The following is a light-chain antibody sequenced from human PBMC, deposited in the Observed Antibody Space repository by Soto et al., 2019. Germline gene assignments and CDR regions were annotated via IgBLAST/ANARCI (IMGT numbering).Light chain of an antibody. CDR2: EVT. V-gene: IGLV2-14*01. CDR1: SSDIGSYTY. J-gene: IGLJ1*01. Sequence: QSALTQPASVSGSPGQSITISCTGTSSDIGSYTYVSWYQQHPGKAPKLMIYEVTSRPSGVSNRFSGSKSGNTASLTISGLPAEDEAHYSCISYTVRNYLVYGNGTKVTVL. CDR3: ISYTVRNYLV.